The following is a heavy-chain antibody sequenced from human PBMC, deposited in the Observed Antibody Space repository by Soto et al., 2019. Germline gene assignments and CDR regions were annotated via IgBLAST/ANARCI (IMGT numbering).Heavy chain of an antibody. J-gene: IGHJ4*02. CDR3: AREVQVHTPAFVY. V-gene: IGHV1-69*19. CDR1: GGTFNTYA. Sequence: QVQLVQSGAEMKKPGSSVKVSCQSSGGTFNTYAMNWERQAPGQGPEWMGDISPMFGAANYAPKFQGRVTITADESTGTSYMQCSSLTSEDAALYFCAREVQVHTPAFVYWGQGTLVTVSS. CDR2: ISPMFGAA. D-gene: IGHD3-10*01.